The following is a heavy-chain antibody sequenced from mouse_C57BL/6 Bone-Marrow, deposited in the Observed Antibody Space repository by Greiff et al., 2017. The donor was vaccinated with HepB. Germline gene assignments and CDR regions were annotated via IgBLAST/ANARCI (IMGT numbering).Heavy chain of an antibody. CDR2: IYPRDGST. CDR3: ARVVIYYYGSSDYFDY. Sequence: QVQLQQSDAELVKPGASVKISCKVSGYTFTDHTIHWMKQRPEQGLEWIGYIYPRDGSTKYNEKFKGKATLTADKSSSTAYMQLNSLTSEDSAVYFCARVVIYYYGSSDYFDYWGQGTTLTVSS. V-gene: IGHV1-78*01. CDR1: GYTFTDHT. D-gene: IGHD1-1*01. J-gene: IGHJ2*01.